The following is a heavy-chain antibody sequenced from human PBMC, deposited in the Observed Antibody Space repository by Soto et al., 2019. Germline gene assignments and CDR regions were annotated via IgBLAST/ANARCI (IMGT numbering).Heavy chain of an antibody. CDR1: GYTFTSYG. CDR3: ARAVRCSGGSCYSGWFDP. D-gene: IGHD2-15*01. J-gene: IGHJ5*02. Sequence: GASVKVSCKASGYTFTSYGISWVRQAPGQGLEWMGWISAYNGNTNYAQKLQGRVTMTTDTSTSIAYMELRSLRSDDTAVYYCARAVRCSGGSCYSGWFDPWGQGTLVTVSS. V-gene: IGHV1-18*01. CDR2: ISAYNGNT.